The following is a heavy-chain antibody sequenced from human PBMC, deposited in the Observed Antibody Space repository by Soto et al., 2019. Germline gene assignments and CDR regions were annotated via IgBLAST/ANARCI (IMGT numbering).Heavy chain of an antibody. V-gene: IGHV3-64*01. D-gene: IGHD1-7*01. CDR1: GFTFSSCD. Sequence: EVQLAESGGGMVQPGGSLRLSCLASGFTFSSCDMHWVRQAPGKGLEYVSSISSNGGTTYYGNSVKGRFTISRDNSKNTLYLQMGSLRAEDMAAYYCVRRVSGNYDYWGQGTLVTVSS. J-gene: IGHJ4*02. CDR3: VRRVSGNYDY. CDR2: ISSNGGTT.